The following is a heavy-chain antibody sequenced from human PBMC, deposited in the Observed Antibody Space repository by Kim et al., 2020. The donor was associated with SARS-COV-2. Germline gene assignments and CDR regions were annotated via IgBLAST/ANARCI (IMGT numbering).Heavy chain of an antibody. CDR2: ISSSSSYI. V-gene: IGHV3-21*01. J-gene: IGHJ4*02. D-gene: IGHD2-21*01. CDR1: GFTFSSYS. CDR3: ARAALAYCGGDCYLDY. Sequence: GGSLRLSCAASGFTFSSYSMNWVRQAPGKGLEWVSSISSSSSYIYYADSVKGRFTISRDNAKNSLYLQMNSLRAEDTAVYYCARAALAYCGGDCYLDYWGQGTLVTVSS.